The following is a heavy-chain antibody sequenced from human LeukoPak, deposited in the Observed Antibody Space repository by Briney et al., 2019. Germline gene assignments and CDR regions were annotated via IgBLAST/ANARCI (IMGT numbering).Heavy chain of an antibody. Sequence: PGGSLRLSCAASGFTYSSCSMHGVRQAPGKGLEWVAVISYDGSNKYYADSVKGRFTISRDNSKNTLYLQMNSLRADDTAVYYCARGQSRYFDWYLGFFDYWGQGTLVTVSS. V-gene: IGHV3-30*03. CDR2: ISYDGSNK. J-gene: IGHJ4*02. CDR1: GFTYSSCS. CDR3: ARGQSRYFDWYLGFFDY. D-gene: IGHD3-9*01.